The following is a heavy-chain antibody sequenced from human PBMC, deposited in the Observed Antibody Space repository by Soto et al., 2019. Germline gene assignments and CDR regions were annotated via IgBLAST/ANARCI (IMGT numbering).Heavy chain of an antibody. Sequence: SETLSLTCAVYGGSFSGYYWSWIRQPPGKGLEWIGEINHSGSTNYNPSLKSRVTISVDTSKNQFSLKLSSVTAADTAVYYCARGRIVLMVYAIKAQYFDYWGQGTLVTVSS. CDR3: ARGRIVLMVYAIKAQYFDY. CDR2: INHSGST. V-gene: IGHV4-34*01. J-gene: IGHJ4*02. D-gene: IGHD2-8*01. CDR1: GGSFSGYY.